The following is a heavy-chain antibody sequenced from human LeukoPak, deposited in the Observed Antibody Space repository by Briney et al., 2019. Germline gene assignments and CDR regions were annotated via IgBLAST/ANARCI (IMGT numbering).Heavy chain of an antibody. Sequence: ASVKVSCKASGYTFTGDYMHWVRQAPGQGLEWMGRINPNSGGTNYAQKFQGRVTMTRDTSISTAYMELSRLRSDDTAVYYCARERREYAIGFDYWGQGTLVTVSS. J-gene: IGHJ4*02. CDR1: GYTFTGDY. CDR2: INPNSGGT. CDR3: ARERREYAIGFDY. D-gene: IGHD2-8*01. V-gene: IGHV1-2*06.